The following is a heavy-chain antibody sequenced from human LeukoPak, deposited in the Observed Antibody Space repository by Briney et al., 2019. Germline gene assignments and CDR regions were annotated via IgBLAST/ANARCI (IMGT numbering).Heavy chain of an antibody. CDR2: ISSSGSTI. D-gene: IGHD2-15*01. CDR1: GFTFSDYY. Sequence: GGSLRLSCAASGFTFSDYYMSWIRQAPGKGREWVSYISSSGSTIYYADSVKGRFTISRDNTKNSLYLQMNSLRAEDTAVYYCARSIVVVAASFFDYWGQGTLVTVSS. J-gene: IGHJ4*02. CDR3: ARSIVVVAASFFDY. V-gene: IGHV3-11*01.